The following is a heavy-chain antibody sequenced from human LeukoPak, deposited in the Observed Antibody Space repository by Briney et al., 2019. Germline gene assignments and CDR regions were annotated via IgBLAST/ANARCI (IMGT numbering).Heavy chain of an antibody. V-gene: IGHV3-21*01. D-gene: IGHD3-9*01. CDR3: ARGHYDVLAASYKWTPDY. Sequence: PGGSLRLSCAASGFTFNTFNMNWVRQAPGKGLEWVSSITSGGDYIYYADSVKGRFTTSRDNPKNSLPLQLNSLRVEDTAVYYCARGHYDVLAASYKWTPDYWGQGTLVTVSS. CDR2: ITSGGDYI. J-gene: IGHJ4*02. CDR1: GFTFNTFN.